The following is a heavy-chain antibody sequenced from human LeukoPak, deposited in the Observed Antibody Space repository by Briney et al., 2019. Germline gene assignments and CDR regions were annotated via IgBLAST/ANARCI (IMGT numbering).Heavy chain of an antibody. CDR3: ARGGGYQLPHPFFGY. Sequence: SETLSLTCTVSGGSISSHYWSWIRQPPGKGLEWIGYIYYSGSTNYNPSLKSRVTISVDTSKNQFSLKLSSVTAADTAVYYCARGGGYQLPHPFFGYWGQGTLVTVSS. CDR2: IYYSGST. V-gene: IGHV4-59*11. J-gene: IGHJ4*02. D-gene: IGHD2-2*01. CDR1: GGSISSHY.